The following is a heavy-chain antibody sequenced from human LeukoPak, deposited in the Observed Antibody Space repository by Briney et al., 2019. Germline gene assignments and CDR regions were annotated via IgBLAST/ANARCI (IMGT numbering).Heavy chain of an antibody. J-gene: IGHJ3*02. CDR2: IYYSGST. D-gene: IGHD4-11*01. CDR1: GGSISSGGYY. Sequence: PSETLSLTCTVSGGSISSGGYYWSWLRQHPGKGLEWIGYIYYSGSTYYNPSLKSRVTISVDTSKNQFSLKLSSVTAADTAVYYCAMTTVTTVHAFDIWGQGTMVTVSS. CDR3: AMTTVTTVHAFDI. V-gene: IGHV4-31*03.